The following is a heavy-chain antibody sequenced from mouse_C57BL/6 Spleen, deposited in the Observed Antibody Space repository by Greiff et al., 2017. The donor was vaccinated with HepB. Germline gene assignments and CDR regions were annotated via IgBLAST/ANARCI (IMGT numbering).Heavy chain of an antibody. V-gene: IGHV5-16*01. D-gene: IGHD1-1*01. J-gene: IGHJ2*01. Sequence: EVKLVESEGGLVQPGSSMKLSCTASGFTFSDYYMAWVRQVPEKGLEWVANINYDGSSTYYLDSLKSRFIISRDNAKNILYLQMSSLKSEDTATYYCARVETTVGFDYWGQGTTLTVSS. CDR2: INYDGSST. CDR3: ARVETTVGFDY. CDR1: GFTFSDYY.